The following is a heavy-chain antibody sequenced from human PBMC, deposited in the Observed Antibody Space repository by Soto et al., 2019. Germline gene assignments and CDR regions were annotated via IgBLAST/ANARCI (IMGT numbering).Heavy chain of an antibody. D-gene: IGHD2-2*01. CDR3: AKDPLVAADSYYYGMDV. J-gene: IGHJ6*02. CDR1: GFTFSSYA. CDR2: ISGSGGST. Sequence: EVQLLESGGGLVQPGGSLRLSCAASGFTFSSYAMSWVRQAPGKGLEWVSAISGSGGSTYYADSVKGRFTISRDNSKNTLYLQMNSLRAEDTAVYYCAKDPLVAADSYYYGMDVWGQGTTVTVSS. V-gene: IGHV3-23*01.